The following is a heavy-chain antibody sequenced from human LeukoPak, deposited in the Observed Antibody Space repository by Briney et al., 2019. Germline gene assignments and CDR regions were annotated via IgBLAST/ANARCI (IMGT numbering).Heavy chain of an antibody. D-gene: IGHD1-26*01. CDR3: ARSGGSYWY. J-gene: IGHJ4*02. CDR1: GFNFRTYG. CDR2: IRYDGSNK. V-gene: IGHV3-30*02. Sequence: PGGSLRLSCAASGFNFRTYGMHWVRQAPGKGLEWVAFIRYDGSNKYYADSVKGRFTISRDNSKNTLYLQMNSLRADDTAVYYCARSGGSYWYWGQGTLVTVSS.